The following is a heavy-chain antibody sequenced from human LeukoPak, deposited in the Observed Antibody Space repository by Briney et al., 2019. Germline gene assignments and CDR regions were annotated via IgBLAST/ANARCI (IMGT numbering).Heavy chain of an antibody. CDR1: GFTFSSYG. V-gene: IGHV3-33*01. Sequence: GGSLRLSCAESGFTFSSYGMHWVRQAPGKGLEWVAVIWHDGSKKYYADFVKGRFTISRDNSRNTLYLEMNSLRAEDTAVYYCARDLWATYCSSISCAYFDYWGQGILVTVSS. D-gene: IGHD2-2*01. CDR3: ARDLWATYCSSISCAYFDY. CDR2: IWHDGSKK. J-gene: IGHJ4*02.